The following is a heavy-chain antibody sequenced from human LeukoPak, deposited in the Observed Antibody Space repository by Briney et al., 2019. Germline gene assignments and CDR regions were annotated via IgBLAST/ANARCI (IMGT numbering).Heavy chain of an antibody. CDR3: ARHGASSDFYYYFYPMDV. J-gene: IGHJ6*02. Sequence: GESLKISCKGSGYNFTNYWIGWVRQMPEKGLEWMGIIYPGDSDTTYSPSFQGQDTISVDKSISTAYLQWNSLKASDTAMYYCARHGASSDFYYYFYPMDVWGQGTTVAVSS. CDR1: GYNFTNYW. D-gene: IGHD3-22*01. V-gene: IGHV5-51*01. CDR2: IYPGDSDT.